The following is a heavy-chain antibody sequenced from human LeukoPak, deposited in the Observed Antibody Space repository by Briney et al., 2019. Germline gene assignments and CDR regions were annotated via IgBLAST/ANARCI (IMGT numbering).Heavy chain of an antibody. J-gene: IGHJ4*02. V-gene: IGHV1-2*02. D-gene: IGHD6-19*01. CDR1: RYTFSDFY. Sequence: ASVKVSCQNSRYTFSDFYLNWVRQAPGQGLEWMGWINPYSGALISAQKFQGRITMTRDTSISTAYMDLSRLRSDDTAVYYCARGRVGSGWPRPYYFEVWGQGTLVTVSS. CDR2: INPYSGAL. CDR3: ARGRVGSGWPRPYYFEV.